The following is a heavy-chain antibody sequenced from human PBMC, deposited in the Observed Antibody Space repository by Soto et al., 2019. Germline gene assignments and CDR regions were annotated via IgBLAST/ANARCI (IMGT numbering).Heavy chain of an antibody. D-gene: IGHD3-10*01. Sequence: PGGSLRLSCAASGFTFSSYAMSWVRQAPGKGLEWVSAISGSGGSTYYADSVKGRFTISRDNSKNTLYLQMSSLRAEDTAVYYCAKARGGLVDFDYWGQGTLVTVSS. J-gene: IGHJ4*02. V-gene: IGHV3-23*01. CDR3: AKARGGLVDFDY. CDR1: GFTFSSYA. CDR2: ISGSGGST.